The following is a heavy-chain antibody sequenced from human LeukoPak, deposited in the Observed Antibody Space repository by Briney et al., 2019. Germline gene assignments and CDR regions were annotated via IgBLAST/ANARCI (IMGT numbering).Heavy chain of an antibody. D-gene: IGHD6-19*01. CDR2: IRGKTDGGTT. CDR3: ARPETQYSSGLDGFDI. V-gene: IGHV3-15*05. CDR1: GFTFINAW. Sequence: GGSLRLSCAASGFTFINAWMSWVRQAPGKGLEWVGHIRGKTDGGTTDYAAPVKGRFTISKDDSENTLYLQMNSLRTEDTAVYYCARPETQYSSGLDGFDIWGQGTMVTVSS. J-gene: IGHJ3*02.